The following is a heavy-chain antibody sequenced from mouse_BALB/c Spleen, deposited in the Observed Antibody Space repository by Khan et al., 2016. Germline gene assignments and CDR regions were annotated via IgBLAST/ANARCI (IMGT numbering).Heavy chain of an antibody. V-gene: IGHV14-3*02. CDR3: ASLLLRFHY. CDR1: GFNIKDTY. CDR2: IDPANGNT. J-gene: IGHJ2*01. Sequence: VQLQQPGAELVKPGASVKLSCTASGFNIKDTYMHWVKQRPEQGLEWIGRIDPANGNTKYDPKFQGKATITVDTSSNTAYLQLSSLTSEDTAVYYCASLLLRFHYWGQGTTLTVSS. D-gene: IGHD1-1*01.